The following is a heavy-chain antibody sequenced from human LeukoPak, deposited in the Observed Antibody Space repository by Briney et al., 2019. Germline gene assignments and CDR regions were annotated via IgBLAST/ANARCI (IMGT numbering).Heavy chain of an antibody. CDR2: ISGSGGST. D-gene: IGHD6-19*01. V-gene: IGHV3-23*01. CDR1: GFTFSSYA. Sequence: GGSLRPSCAASGFTFSSYAMSWVRQAPGKGLEWVSAISGSGGSTYYADSVKGRFTISRDNSKNTLYLQMNSLRAEDTAVYYCAKGVSSGWYTRFDPWGQGTLVTVSS. J-gene: IGHJ5*02. CDR3: AKGVSSGWYTRFDP.